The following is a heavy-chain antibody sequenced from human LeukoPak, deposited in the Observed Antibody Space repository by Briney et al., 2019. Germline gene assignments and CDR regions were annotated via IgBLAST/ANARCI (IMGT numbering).Heavy chain of an antibody. CDR3: AREAIAAAGP. D-gene: IGHD6-13*01. CDR2: IYYSGST. J-gene: IGHJ5*02. V-gene: IGHV4-59*01. Sequence: SETLSLTCTVSGGSISSYYWSWIRQPPGKGLEWIGYIYYSGSTNYNPSLKSRVTISVDTSKNQFSPKLSSVTAADTAVYYCAREAIAAAGPWGQGTLVTVSS. CDR1: GGSISSYY.